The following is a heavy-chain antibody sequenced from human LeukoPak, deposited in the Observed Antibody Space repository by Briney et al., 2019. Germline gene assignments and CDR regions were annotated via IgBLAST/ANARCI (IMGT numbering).Heavy chain of an antibody. D-gene: IGHD3-22*01. CDR1: GGSFSGYY. V-gene: IGHV4-34*01. Sequence: PSETLSLTCAVYGGSFSGYYWSWIRQPPGKGLEWIGEINHSGSTNYNPSLKSRVTISVDTSKNQFSLKLSSVTAADTAVYYCARARDSSGYYYPPAFDIWGQGTMVTVSS. J-gene: IGHJ3*02. CDR2: INHSGST. CDR3: ARARDSSGYYYPPAFDI.